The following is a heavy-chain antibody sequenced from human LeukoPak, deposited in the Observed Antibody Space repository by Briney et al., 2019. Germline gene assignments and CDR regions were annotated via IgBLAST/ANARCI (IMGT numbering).Heavy chain of an antibody. Sequence: GGSLRLSCTVSGFTLSSYEMSWIRQAPGRGLEWVSSIDYDGGSGHYADSVKGRFTISRDNSNNTLFLHLNSLRGEDTAVYYCTRNSGWYGLSWGQGTLVTVSS. V-gene: IGHV3-23*01. CDR1: GFTLSSYE. CDR2: IDYDGGSG. CDR3: TRNSGWYGLS. D-gene: IGHD6-19*01. J-gene: IGHJ1*01.